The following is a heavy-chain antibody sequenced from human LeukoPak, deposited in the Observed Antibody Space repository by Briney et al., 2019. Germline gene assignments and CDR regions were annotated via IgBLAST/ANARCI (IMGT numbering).Heavy chain of an antibody. Sequence: SVKVSCKASGGTFSSYATSWVRQAPGQGLEWMGRIIPILGIANYAQKFQGRVTITADKSTSTAYMELSSLRSEDTAVYYCASGSGYDGAPFDYWGQGTLVTVSS. D-gene: IGHD5-12*01. J-gene: IGHJ4*02. CDR2: IIPILGIA. CDR1: GGTFSSYA. CDR3: ASGSGYDGAPFDY. V-gene: IGHV1-69*04.